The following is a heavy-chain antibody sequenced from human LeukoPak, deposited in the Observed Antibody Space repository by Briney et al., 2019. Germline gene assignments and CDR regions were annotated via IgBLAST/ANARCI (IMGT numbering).Heavy chain of an antibody. D-gene: IGHD3-10*01. J-gene: IGHJ4*02. CDR2: INSDGSST. Sequence: PGGSLRLSCAASGFTFSSYWMHWVRQAPGKGLVWVSRINSDGSSTSYADSVKGRFTISRDNAKNTLYLQMNSLRAEDTGVYYCARWGDYYGNSYCFDYWGQGTLVTVSS. V-gene: IGHV3-74*01. CDR3: ARWGDYYGNSYCFDY. CDR1: GFTFSSYW.